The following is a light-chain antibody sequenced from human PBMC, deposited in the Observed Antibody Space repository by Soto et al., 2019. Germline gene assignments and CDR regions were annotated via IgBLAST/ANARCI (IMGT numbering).Light chain of an antibody. CDR2: DAS. V-gene: IGKV1-5*01. CDR1: QNINIW. CDR3: QHYNSYSEA. J-gene: IGKJ1*01. Sequence: DIQMTQSPSTLSASVGDRVTITCRASQNINIWLAWYQQKPGKAPKLLIFDASSLESGVPPRFSGSGSGTEFTLTISSLQPDDFATYYCQHYNSYSEAFGQGTKVDIK.